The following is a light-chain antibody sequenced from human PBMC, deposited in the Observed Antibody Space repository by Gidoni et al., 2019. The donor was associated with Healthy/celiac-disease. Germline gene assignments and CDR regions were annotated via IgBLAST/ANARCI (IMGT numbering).Light chain of an antibody. CDR3: QQYGSSPMCS. J-gene: IGKJ2*04. V-gene: IGKV3-20*01. Sequence: EIVLTQSPGTLSLSAGERATLSCRASQSVSSSYLAWYQQKPGQDPRLLIYGASSRATGIPDRFSGSGSGTDFTLTISRLEPEDFAVYYCQQYGSSPMCSFGQGTKLEIK. CDR1: QSVSSSY. CDR2: GAS.